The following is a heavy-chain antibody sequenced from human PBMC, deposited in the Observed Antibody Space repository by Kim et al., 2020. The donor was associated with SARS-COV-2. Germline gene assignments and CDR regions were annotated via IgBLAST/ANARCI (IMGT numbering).Heavy chain of an antibody. J-gene: IGHJ3*02. CDR3: ARDFQGSMIVVVTDDAFDI. CDR1: GYTFTSYA. Sequence: ASVKVSCKASGYTFTSYAMNWVRQAPGQGLEWMGWINTNTGNPTYAQGFTGRFVFSLDTSVSTAYLQISSLKAEDTAVYYCARDFQGSMIVVVTDDAFDIWGQGTMVTVSS. CDR2: INTNTGNP. D-gene: IGHD3-22*01. V-gene: IGHV7-4-1*02.